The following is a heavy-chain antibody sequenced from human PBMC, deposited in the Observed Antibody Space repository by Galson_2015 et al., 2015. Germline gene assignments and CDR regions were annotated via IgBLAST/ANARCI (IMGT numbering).Heavy chain of an antibody. CDR1: GYTFTGQF. Sequence: SVKVSCKASGYTFTGQFMHWVRQAPGQGLEWMGRINAKSGGTNYAQKFQGRVTITRDTSISTAYMELTRLRSDDTAMYYCATSEGTWGQGTLVTVSS. CDR3: ATSEGT. CDR2: INAKSGGT. J-gene: IGHJ5*02. V-gene: IGHV1-2*06.